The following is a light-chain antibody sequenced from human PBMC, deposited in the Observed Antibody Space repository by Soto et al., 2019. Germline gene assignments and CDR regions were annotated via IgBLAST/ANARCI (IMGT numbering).Light chain of an antibody. CDR2: EVS. CDR3: ATWDDSLPAV. CDR1: TSDVGLYNY. J-gene: IGLJ2*01. Sequence: HSALTQPASVSGSPGQSITISCTGTTSDVGLYNYVSWYQQHPGKAPKLMISEVSNRPSGVSNRFSGSKSGNTASLTISGLQSEDEAAYYCATWDDSLPAVFGGGTKLTVL. V-gene: IGLV2-14*01.